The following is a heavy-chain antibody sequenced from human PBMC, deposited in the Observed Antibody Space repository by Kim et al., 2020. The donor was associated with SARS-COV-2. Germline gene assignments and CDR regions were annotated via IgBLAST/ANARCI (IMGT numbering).Heavy chain of an antibody. D-gene: IGHD1-1*01. J-gene: IGHJ4*02. CDR2: MNQDGSEK. V-gene: IGHV3-7*03. CDR1: GFTFSNYW. Sequence: GGSLRLSCAASGFTFSNYWMSWVRQAPGKGLEWVANMNQDGSEKYYMDAVKGRFTISRDSAKSSLFLQMYSLRAEDTAVYYCATDGTSFEFWGQGTLVTVSS. CDR3: ATDGTSFEF.